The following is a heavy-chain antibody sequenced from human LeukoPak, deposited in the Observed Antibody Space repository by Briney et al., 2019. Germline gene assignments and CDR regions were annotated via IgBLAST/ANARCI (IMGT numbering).Heavy chain of an antibody. D-gene: IGHD2-2*01. V-gene: IGHV4-59*08. CDR1: GGSISSYY. J-gene: IGHJ5*02. CDR2: IYYSGST. Sequence: SETLSLTCTVSGGSISSYYWSWIRQPPGKGLEWIGYIYYSGSTNYNPSLKSRVTISVDTSKNQFSLKLSSVTAADTAVYYCASLEGYCSSTSCYSWFDPWGQGTLVTVSS. CDR3: ASLEGYCSSTSCYSWFDP.